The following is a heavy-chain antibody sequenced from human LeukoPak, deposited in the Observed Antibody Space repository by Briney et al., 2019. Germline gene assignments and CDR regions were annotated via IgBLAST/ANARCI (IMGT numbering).Heavy chain of an antibody. V-gene: IGHV3-7*01. J-gene: IGHJ4*02. Sequence: PGGSLRLSCAASGFTFSSYWMSWVRQAPGKGLEWVANINQDGSEKYYVDSVKGRFTISRDNAKNSLYLQMNSLRAEDTAVYYCARELAGSGSYHDYWGQGTLVTVSS. CDR3: ARELAGSGSYHDY. CDR1: GFTFSSYW. CDR2: INQDGSEK. D-gene: IGHD3-10*01.